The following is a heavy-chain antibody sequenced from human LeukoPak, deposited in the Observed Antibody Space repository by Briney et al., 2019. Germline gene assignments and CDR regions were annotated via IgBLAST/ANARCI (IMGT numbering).Heavy chain of an antibody. D-gene: IGHD5-18*01. J-gene: IGHJ4*02. CDR2: ISAYNGNT. V-gene: IGHV1-18*01. CDR3: ASSGYSYGLYSFDY. CDR1: GYTFTSYG. Sequence: GASVKVSCKASGYTFTSYGISLVRQAPGQGLEWMGWISAYNGNTNYAQKLQGRVTMTTDTSTSTAYMELRSLRSDDTAVYYCASSGYSYGLYSFDYWGQGTLVTVSS.